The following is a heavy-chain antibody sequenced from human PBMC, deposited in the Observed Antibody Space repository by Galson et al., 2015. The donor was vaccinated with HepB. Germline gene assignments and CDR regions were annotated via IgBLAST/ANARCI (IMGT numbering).Heavy chain of an antibody. V-gene: IGHV1-18*04. Sequence: SVKVSCKASGYTFTSYGISWVRQAPGQGLEWMGWISAYNGNTNYAQKLQGRVTMTTDTSTSTTYMELRSLRSDDTAVYYCARDRVVVPAGPMEAFDIWGQGTMVTVSS. D-gene: IGHD2-2*01. CDR2: ISAYNGNT. CDR3: ARDRVVVPAGPMEAFDI. J-gene: IGHJ3*02. CDR1: GYTFTSYG.